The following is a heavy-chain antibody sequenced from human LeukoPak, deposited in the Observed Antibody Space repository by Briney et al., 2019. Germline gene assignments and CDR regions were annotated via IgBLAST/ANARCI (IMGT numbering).Heavy chain of an antibody. J-gene: IGHJ4*02. Sequence: PGGSLRLSCAASGFTFSDYYMSWIRQAPGKGLEWISYISSSGTTIYYADSVKGRFTISRDNAQNSLYLQMNSLRAEDTAVYYCARTRWNYYYFDYWGQGTLVPVSS. CDR3: ARTRWNYYYFDY. CDR1: GFTFSDYY. V-gene: IGHV3-11*04. CDR2: ISSSGTTI. D-gene: IGHD1-7*01.